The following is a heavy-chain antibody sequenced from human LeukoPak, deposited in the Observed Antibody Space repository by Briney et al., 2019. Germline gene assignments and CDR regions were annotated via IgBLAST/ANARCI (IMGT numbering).Heavy chain of an antibody. CDR3: ARLASGSYYVFDC. J-gene: IGHJ4*02. V-gene: IGHV1-2*02. CDR1: GYTFTGYY. D-gene: IGHD1-26*01. CDR2: INPNSGGT. Sequence: ASVKVSCKASGYTFTGYYMHWVRQAPGQGLEWMGWINPNSGGTKYAQKFQGRVTMTRDTSISTAYMELSRLRSDDTAVYYCARLASGSYYVFDCWGQGTLVTVSS.